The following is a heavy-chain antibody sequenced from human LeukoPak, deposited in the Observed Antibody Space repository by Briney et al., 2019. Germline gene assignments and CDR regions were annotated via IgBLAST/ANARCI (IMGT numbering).Heavy chain of an antibody. V-gene: IGHV4-39*01. J-gene: IGHJ4*02. CDR1: GGSISSSSYY. CDR3: ASHPSRYCGGDCYDFDY. CDR2: IYYSGST. Sequence: QSSETLSLTCTVSGGSISSSSYYWGWIRQPPGKGLEWIGCIYYSGSTYYNPSLKSRVTISVDTSKNQFSLKLSSVTAADTAVYYCASHPSRYCGGDCYDFDYWGQGALVTVSS. D-gene: IGHD2-21*02.